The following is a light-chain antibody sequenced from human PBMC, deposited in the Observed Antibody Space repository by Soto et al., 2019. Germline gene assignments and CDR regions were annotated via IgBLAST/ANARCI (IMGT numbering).Light chain of an antibody. V-gene: IGKV1-5*03. Sequence: DIQMTQSPSTLSASVGDRVTITCRASQSISSWLAWYQQKPGKAPKLLIYKASSLESGVPSRFGGSGSGTEFTRTIGSLQPDDFAAYYCQQYNSYPWTFGQGTKVEIK. J-gene: IGKJ1*01. CDR2: KAS. CDR3: QQYNSYPWT. CDR1: QSISSW.